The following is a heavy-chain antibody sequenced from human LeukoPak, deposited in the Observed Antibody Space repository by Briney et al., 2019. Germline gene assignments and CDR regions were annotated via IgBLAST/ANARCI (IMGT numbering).Heavy chain of an antibody. CDR3: ASRGSHSSGWYGEENY. Sequence: PGGSLRLSCAASGFTFSSYEMNWVRQAPGKGLEWVSYISSSGSSIYYADSVKGRFSISRDNAKNSLYLQMNSLRAEDTAVYYCASRGSHSSGWYGEENYWGQGTLVTVSS. J-gene: IGHJ4*02. CDR1: GFTFSSYE. CDR2: ISSSGSSI. V-gene: IGHV3-48*03. D-gene: IGHD6-19*01.